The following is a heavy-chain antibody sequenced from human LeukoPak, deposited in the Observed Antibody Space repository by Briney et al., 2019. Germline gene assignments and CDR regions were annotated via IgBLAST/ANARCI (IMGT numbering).Heavy chain of an antibody. J-gene: IGHJ4*02. Sequence: GASVKVSCKASGYTFTGYYMHWVRQAPGQGLEWMGWINPNSGGTNYAQKFQGRVTMTRDTSISTAYMELSRLRSDDPAVYYCARGYYDSSGYDHFDYWGQGTLVTVSS. V-gene: IGHV1-2*02. CDR1: GYTFTGYY. D-gene: IGHD3-22*01. CDR3: ARGYYDSSGYDHFDY. CDR2: INPNSGGT.